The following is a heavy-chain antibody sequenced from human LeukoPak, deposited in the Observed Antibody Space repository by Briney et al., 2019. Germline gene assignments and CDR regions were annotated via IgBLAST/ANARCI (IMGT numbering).Heavy chain of an antibody. CDR1: GYTFTSYG. CDR3: ARGHMVAATAGASVYYYGMDV. CDR2: ISAYNGNT. J-gene: IGHJ6*02. Sequence: ASVKVSCKASGYTFTSYGISWVRQAPGQGLEWMGWISAYNGNTNYAQKLQGRVTMTTDTSTSTAYMELRSLRSDDTAVYYCARGHMVAATAGASVYYYGMDVWGQGTTVTVSS. V-gene: IGHV1-18*01. D-gene: IGHD2-15*01.